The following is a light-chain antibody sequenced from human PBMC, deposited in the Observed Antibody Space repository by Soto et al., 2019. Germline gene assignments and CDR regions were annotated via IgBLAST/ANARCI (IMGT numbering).Light chain of an antibody. CDR3: SSSTSSSTALYV. V-gene: IGLV2-14*01. J-gene: IGLJ1*01. Sequence: QSVLTQPASVSGSPGQSITISCTGTSSDVGGYNYVSWYQQHPGKAPKLMIYEVSNRPSGVSNRFSGSKSGNTASLTISGLQAEDEADYYCSSSTSSSTALYVFGTGIKLTVL. CDR2: EVS. CDR1: SSDVGGYNY.